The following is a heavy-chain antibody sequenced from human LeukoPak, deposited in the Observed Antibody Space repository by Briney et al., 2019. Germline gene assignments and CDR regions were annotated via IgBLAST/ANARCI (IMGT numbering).Heavy chain of an antibody. J-gene: IGHJ6*03. CDR1: GYTFTSYG. CDR2: ISAYNGNT. Sequence: ASVKVSCKASGYTFTSYGISWVRQAPGQGLEWMGWISAYNGNTNYAQKLQGRVTMTTDTSTSTAYMELRSQRSDDTAVYYCARVTEAGSSGWYDYYYYYMDVWGKGTTVTISS. CDR3: ARVTEAGSSGWYDYYYYYMDV. D-gene: IGHD6-19*01. V-gene: IGHV1-18*01.